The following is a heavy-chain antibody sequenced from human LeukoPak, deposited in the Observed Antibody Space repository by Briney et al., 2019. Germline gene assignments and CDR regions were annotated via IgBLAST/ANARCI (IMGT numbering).Heavy chain of an antibody. CDR1: GFTFSSYG. V-gene: IGHV3-33*01. Sequence: PGRSLRLSCVASGFTFSSYGMHWVRQAPAKGLEWVAVIWYDGSNKYFADSVRGRFTISRDNSKNTLYLQMNSLRAEDTAVYYCARDEVASTFYYFDYWGQGTLVTVSS. CDR2: IWYDGSNK. CDR3: ARDEVASTFYYFDY. D-gene: IGHD2-2*01. J-gene: IGHJ4*02.